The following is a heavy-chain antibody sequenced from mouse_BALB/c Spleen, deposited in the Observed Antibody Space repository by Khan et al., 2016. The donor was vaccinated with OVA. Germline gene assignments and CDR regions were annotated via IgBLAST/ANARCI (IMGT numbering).Heavy chain of an antibody. V-gene: IGHV5-6*01. CDR2: VSSGGSYT. J-gene: IGHJ3*01. CDR3: ERLAYYYDSEGFAS. CDR1: GFTFSTYG. Sequence: EVELVESGGDLVKPGGSLKLSCAASGFTFSTYGMSWVRQTPDKRLEWVATVSSGGSYTYYPDSVKGRFTISRANAKNTLYLQKSSLKSEDTAMLYCERLAYYYDSEGFASWGQGTLVTVSA. D-gene: IGHD1-1*01.